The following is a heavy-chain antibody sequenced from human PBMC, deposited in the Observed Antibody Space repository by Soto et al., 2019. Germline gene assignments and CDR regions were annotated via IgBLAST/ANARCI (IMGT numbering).Heavy chain of an antibody. CDR2: ISAYNGNT. CDR1: GYTFTSYG. CDR3: XXXXXXXXXXX. J-gene: IGHJ4*02. Sequence: QVQLVQSGAEVKKPGASVKVSCKASGYTFTSYGISWVRQAPGQGLEWMGWISAYNGNTKYAQKLQGRVTMTTDTSTSTXYXEXXGXXXXDXXXXXXXXXXXXXXXXXXGQXTLVTVSS. V-gene: IGHV1-18*01.